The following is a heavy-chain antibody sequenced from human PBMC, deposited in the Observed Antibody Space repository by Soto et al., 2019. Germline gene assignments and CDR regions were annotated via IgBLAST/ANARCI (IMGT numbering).Heavy chain of an antibody. J-gene: IGHJ4*02. D-gene: IGHD1-26*01. CDR1: GFTFSSYA. Sequence: EVQLLESGGGLVQPRGSLRLSCAASGFTFSSYAMSWVRQAPGKGLEWVSAISGSGGDTFYADSVKGRFTISRDNSKNSLYLQMNSLRAEDTAVYFCANTWSGSFNWGQGTLVTVSS. CDR3: ANTWSGSFN. V-gene: IGHV3-23*01. CDR2: ISGSGGDT.